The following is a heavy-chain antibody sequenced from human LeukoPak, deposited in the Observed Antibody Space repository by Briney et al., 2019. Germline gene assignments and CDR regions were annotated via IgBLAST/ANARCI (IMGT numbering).Heavy chain of an antibody. J-gene: IGHJ4*02. CDR1: GYLFTNYW. Sequence: GESLKISCKGSGYLFTNYWIGWVRQMPGKGLEWMGIIYPGDFDTRYSPSFQGQVTTSADNSISTAYLQWNSLKASDTAMYYCARRSGYVDYWGQGTLVTVSS. CDR3: ARRSGYVDY. CDR2: IYPGDFDT. V-gene: IGHV5-51*01. D-gene: IGHD2-2*01.